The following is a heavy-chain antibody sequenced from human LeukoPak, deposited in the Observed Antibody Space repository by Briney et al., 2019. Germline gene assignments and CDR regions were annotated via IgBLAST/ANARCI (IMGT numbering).Heavy chain of an antibody. CDR2: INPDGSTT. Sequence: GGSLRLSCAASGFTFSSYAMSWVRQAPGKGLEWVSRINPDGSTTTYADCVKGRFTISRDNAKNPVYLQMNSLRAEDTAVYYCARVLSGSWDWFDPWGQGTLVTVSS. D-gene: IGHD3-22*01. J-gene: IGHJ5*02. V-gene: IGHV3-74*01. CDR1: GFTFSSYA. CDR3: ARVLSGSWDWFDP.